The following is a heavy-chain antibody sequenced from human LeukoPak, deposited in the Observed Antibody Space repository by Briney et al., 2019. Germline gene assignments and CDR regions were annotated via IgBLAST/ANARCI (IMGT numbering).Heavy chain of an antibody. CDR3: AILAVASDFDY. CDR2: ISSGAITM. Sequence: GGSLRLSCAASGFMFRSFEMYWVRQAPGKGLEWIAYISSGAITMYYADSVKGRFTISRDDAKNSLFLQMNSLRADDTAVYYCAILAVASDFDYWGQGALVTVSS. CDR1: GFMFRSFE. J-gene: IGHJ4*02. D-gene: IGHD6-19*01. V-gene: IGHV3-48*03.